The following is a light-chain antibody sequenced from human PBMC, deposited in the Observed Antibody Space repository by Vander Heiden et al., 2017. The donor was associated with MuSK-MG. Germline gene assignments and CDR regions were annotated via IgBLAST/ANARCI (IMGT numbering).Light chain of an antibody. CDR1: QSISSW. J-gene: IGKJ2*01. CDR2: KAS. CDR3: QQYNGPT. Sequence: DIQTTQSPSTLSASVGNRVTITCRASQSISSWLAWYQQKPGKAPKLLIYKASSLESGVPSRFSGSGSGTEFTLTISSLQPDDSATYFCQQYNGPTFRPGAKLEI. V-gene: IGKV1-5*03.